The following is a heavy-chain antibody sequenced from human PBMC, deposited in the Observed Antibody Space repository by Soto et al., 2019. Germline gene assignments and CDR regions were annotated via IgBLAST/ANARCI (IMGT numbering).Heavy chain of an antibody. Sequence: PGGSLRLSCAASGFTVGDSYLNWVRQAPGKGLEWASVIYRSGSTYYADSVKGRFSISRDTSKNTLYLQMNSLRADDTAVYYCARGFQNSFGHWGLGTLVTVSS. V-gene: IGHV3-53*01. CDR1: GFTVGDSY. CDR2: IYRSGST. J-gene: IGHJ4*02. CDR3: ARGFQNSFGH. D-gene: IGHD3-10*01.